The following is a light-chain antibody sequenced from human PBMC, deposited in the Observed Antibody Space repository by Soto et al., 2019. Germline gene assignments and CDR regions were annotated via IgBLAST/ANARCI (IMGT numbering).Light chain of an antibody. CDR3: QQYNTWHMT. CDR2: PSS. V-gene: IGKV3-15*01. J-gene: IGKJ1*01. Sequence: IVMTQSQGTLSLSAGDRATLSCMSSQSITTHLAWYQQRPGQAPMLLIYPSSTRATGVPTRFSGSGSGTDFTLTITSLQSEDIAVYYCQQYNTWHMTFGQGTKVDI. CDR1: QSITTH.